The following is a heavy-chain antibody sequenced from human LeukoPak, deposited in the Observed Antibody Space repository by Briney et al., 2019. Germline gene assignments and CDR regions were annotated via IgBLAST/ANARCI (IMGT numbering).Heavy chain of an antibody. CDR3: ARASYYYDTSGLGAFDV. CDR2: INWNSDRI. D-gene: IGHD3-22*01. Sequence: PGRSLRLSCAASGFIFGDYGMYWVRQAPGKGLEWVSGINWNSDRIGYADSVKGRFTISRDNAKNSLYMQMNSVRAEDTALYYCARASYYYDTSGLGAFDVWSQGTTVIVSS. CDR1: GFIFGDYG. V-gene: IGHV3-9*01. J-gene: IGHJ3*01.